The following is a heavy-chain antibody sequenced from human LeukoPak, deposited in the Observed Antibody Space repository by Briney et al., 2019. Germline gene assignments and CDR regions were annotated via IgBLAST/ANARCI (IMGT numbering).Heavy chain of an antibody. V-gene: IGHV3-30*18. D-gene: IGHD6-19*01. J-gene: IGHJ4*02. CDR1: GFTFSSYG. CDR3: AKSPRSGWAIDY. Sequence: GGSLRLSCAASGFTFSSYGMHWVRQAPGKGLEWVAVISYDGSNKYYADSVKGRFTISRDNSKNTLYLQMNSLRAEDTAVYYCAKSPRSGWAIDYWGQGTLVTVSS. CDR2: ISYDGSNK.